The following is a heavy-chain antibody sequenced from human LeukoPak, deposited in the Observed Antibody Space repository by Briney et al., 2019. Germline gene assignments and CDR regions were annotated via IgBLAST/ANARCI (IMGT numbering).Heavy chain of an antibody. D-gene: IGHD6-19*01. Sequence: SETLSLTCTVSGGSVSSYYWSWIRQPPGKGLEWIGYIFYGGTTSYNPSLKSRVTISVDTSKNQFSLKLSSVTAADRAVYYCARWYSSGWAFDYWGQGTLVTVSS. V-gene: IGHV4-59*08. CDR1: GGSVSSYY. J-gene: IGHJ4*02. CDR3: ARWYSSGWAFDY. CDR2: IFYGGTT.